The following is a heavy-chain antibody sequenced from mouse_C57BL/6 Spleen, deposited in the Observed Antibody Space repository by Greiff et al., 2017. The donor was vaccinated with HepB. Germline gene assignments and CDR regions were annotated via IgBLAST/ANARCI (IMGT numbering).Heavy chain of an antibody. CDR2: IHPNSGST. V-gene: IGHV1-64*01. J-gene: IGHJ1*03. D-gene: IGHD1-1*01. Sequence: QVHVKQPGAELVKPGASVKLSCKASGYTFTSYWMHWVKQRPGQGLEWIGMIHPNSGSTNYNEKFKSKATLTVDKSSSTAYMQLSSLTSEDSAVYYCAREGYGSSRGYFDVWGTGTTVTVSS. CDR3: AREGYGSSRGYFDV. CDR1: GYTFTSYW.